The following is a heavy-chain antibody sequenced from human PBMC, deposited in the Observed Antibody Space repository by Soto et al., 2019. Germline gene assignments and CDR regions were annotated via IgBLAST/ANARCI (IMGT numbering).Heavy chain of an antibody. CDR1: GGSVTSHH. D-gene: IGHD6-13*01. CDR2: IYYTGST. V-gene: IGHV4-59*02. J-gene: IGHJ4*02. Sequence: ASETLSLTCFVSGGSVTSHHWSWIRQPPGKRLEWIGYIYYTGSTTYNPSLESRVTMSVDTSKNQFSLKLSSVNAADTAVYYCAKYRRTEAEGFTLDYWGRGTLVTVSS. CDR3: AKYRRTEAEGFTLDY.